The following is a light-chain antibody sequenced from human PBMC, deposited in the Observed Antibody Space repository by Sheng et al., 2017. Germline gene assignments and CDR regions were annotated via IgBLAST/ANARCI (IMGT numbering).Light chain of an antibody. CDR3: QQRSNWPYT. V-gene: IGKV3-11*01. CDR1: QSVSSY. Sequence: EIVLTQSPATLSLTPGESATLFCRASQSVSSYLAWYQQKPGQAPRLLIYDASNRATGIPARFSGGESGTDFTLTITSLEPDDFAVYYCQQRSNWPYTFGQGTKLEIK. J-gene: IGKJ2*01. CDR2: DAS.